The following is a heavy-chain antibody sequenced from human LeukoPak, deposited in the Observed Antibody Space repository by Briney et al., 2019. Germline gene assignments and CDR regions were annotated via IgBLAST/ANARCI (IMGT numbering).Heavy chain of an antibody. J-gene: IGHJ4*02. D-gene: IGHD5-18*01. CDR3: ARDLGRLETAPDY. CDR1: GFTFSSYW. Sequence: QPGGSLRLSCAASGFTFSSYWMSWVRQAPGKGLEWVANIKQDGSEKYYVDSVKGRFTISRDNAKNSLYLQMNSLRAEDTAVYYCARDLGRLETAPDYWGQGTLVTVSS. V-gene: IGHV3-7*01. CDR2: IKQDGSEK.